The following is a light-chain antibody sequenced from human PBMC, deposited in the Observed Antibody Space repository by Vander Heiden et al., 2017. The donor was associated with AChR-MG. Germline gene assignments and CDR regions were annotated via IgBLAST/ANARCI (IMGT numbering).Light chain of an antibody. CDR1: KLGDKY. J-gene: IGLJ2*01. V-gene: IGLV3-1*01. Sequence: SVLTQPPSVSVSPGPTASSTWSGDKLGDKYACWYQQKPGQSPVLVIYQDSKRPSGIPERFSGSNSGNTATLTISGTQAMDEADYYCQAWDSSTAVFGGGTKLTVL. CDR3: QAWDSSTAV. CDR2: QDS.